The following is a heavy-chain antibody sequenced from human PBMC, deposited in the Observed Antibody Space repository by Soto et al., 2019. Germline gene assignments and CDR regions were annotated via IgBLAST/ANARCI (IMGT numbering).Heavy chain of an antibody. CDR3: ARGVGSATYYTQSNPFDP. D-gene: IGHD3-10*01. V-gene: IGHV1-18*01. J-gene: IGHJ5*02. Sequence: QVQRVQSGAEVKKPGASVKVSGKASGYTFTNSGISGVRQAPGQGLEWMGWINTYNGNTTHAQKLQGRVTMTTDTTTNTAYMELRSLRSDDKAVYYCARGVGSATYYTQSNPFDPWGQGTLVTVSS. CDR1: GYTFTNSG. CDR2: INTYNGNT.